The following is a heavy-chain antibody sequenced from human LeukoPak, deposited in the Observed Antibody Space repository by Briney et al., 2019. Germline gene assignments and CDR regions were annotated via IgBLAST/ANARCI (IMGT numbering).Heavy chain of an antibody. D-gene: IGHD2-21*01. CDR2: ISGSGGST. Sequence: QTGGSLRLSCAASGFTFSSYGMSWVRQAPGKGLEWVSAISGSGGSTYYADSVKGRFTISRDNSKNTLFLQVNSLRAEDTAVYYCAKGRIGFDSWGQGTLVTVSS. CDR1: GFTFSSYG. CDR3: AKGRIGFDS. J-gene: IGHJ5*01. V-gene: IGHV3-23*01.